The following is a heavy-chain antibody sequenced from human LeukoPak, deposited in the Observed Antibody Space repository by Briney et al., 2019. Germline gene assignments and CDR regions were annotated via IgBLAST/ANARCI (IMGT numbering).Heavy chain of an antibody. Sequence: GGCLRLSCAASGFTFSSYDMTWVRQAPGKGLEWVSLISRSGGTTYYADSVKGRFTISRDNSKNTLYLQMNSLRAEDTAEYYCAKRGGTESFYYYYYMDVWGKGTTVTVSS. CDR1: GFTFSSYD. CDR3: AKRGGTESFYYYYYMDV. V-gene: IGHV3-23*01. D-gene: IGHD2-15*01. CDR2: ISRSGGTT. J-gene: IGHJ6*03.